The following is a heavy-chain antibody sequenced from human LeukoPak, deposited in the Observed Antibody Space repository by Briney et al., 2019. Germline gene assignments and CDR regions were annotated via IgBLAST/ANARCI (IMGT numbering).Heavy chain of an antibody. CDR3: ARTFDIVVVPAAIPRRVHAWFDP. D-gene: IGHD2-2*02. J-gene: IGHJ5*02. CDR1: GGSISSGDYY. V-gene: IGHV4-30-4*01. Sequence: PSETLSLTCTVSGGSISSGDYYWSWIRQPPGKGLEWIGYIYYSGSTYYNPSLKSRVTISVDTSKNQFSLKLSSVTAADTAVYYCARTFDIVVVPAAIPRRVHAWFDPWGQGTLVTVSS. CDR2: IYYSGST.